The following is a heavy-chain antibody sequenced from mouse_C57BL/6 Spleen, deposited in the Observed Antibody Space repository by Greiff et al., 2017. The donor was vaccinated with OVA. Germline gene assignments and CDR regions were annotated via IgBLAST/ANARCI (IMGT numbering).Heavy chain of an antibody. V-gene: IGHV1-7*01. CDR1: GYTFTSYW. J-gene: IGHJ3*01. CDR2: INPSSGYT. CDR3: ARTYYDYDGPEPWFAD. D-gene: IGHD2-4*01. Sequence: QVQLQQSGAELAKPGASVKLSCKASGYTFTSYWMHWVKQRPGQGLEWIGYINPSSGYTKYNQKFKDKATLTADKSSSTAYMQLSSLTYEDSAVYYGARTYYDYDGPEPWFADWGKGTLVTVSA.